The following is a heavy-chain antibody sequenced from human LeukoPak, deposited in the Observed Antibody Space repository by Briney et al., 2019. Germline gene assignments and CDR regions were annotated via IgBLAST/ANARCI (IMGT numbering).Heavy chain of an antibody. D-gene: IGHD4-17*01. CDR1: GLTFRTDG. CDR2: IKGDGSER. V-gene: IGHV3-7*04. Sequence: GGSLRLSCAASGLTFRTDGMTWVRQAPGKGLKWVAQIKGDGSERYYVGSVTGRFTISRDNAKNSLFLQMNSLRAEDTAVYDCARGHYGRDYWGQGTLVTVSS. CDR3: ARGHYGRDY. J-gene: IGHJ4*02.